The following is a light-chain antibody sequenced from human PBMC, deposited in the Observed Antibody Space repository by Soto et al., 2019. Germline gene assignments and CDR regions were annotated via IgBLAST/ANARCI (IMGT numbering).Light chain of an antibody. Sequence: EIVMTQSPATLSVSPGERATLSCRASQSVSSNLAWYQQKPGQAHRLLIYGASTRATGIPARFSGSGSGTEFTLTISSLQSEDFAVYYCQQYNNWPRTFGQWTKVEIK. CDR1: QSVSSN. J-gene: IGKJ1*01. CDR2: GAS. V-gene: IGKV3-15*01. CDR3: QQYNNWPRT.